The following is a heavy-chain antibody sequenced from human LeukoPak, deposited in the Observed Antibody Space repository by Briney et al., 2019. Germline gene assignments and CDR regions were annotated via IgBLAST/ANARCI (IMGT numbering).Heavy chain of an antibody. J-gene: IGHJ3*02. V-gene: IGHV4-39*01. CDR2: IYYSGST. CDR1: GGSISSSSYY. D-gene: IGHD6-19*01. CDR3: ARRAVAGTVDAFDI. Sequence: RPSETLSLTCTVSGGSISSSSYYWGWIRQPPGKGLEWIGSIYYSGSTYYNPSLKSRVTISVDTSKNQFSLKLSSMTAADTAVYYCARRAVAGTVDAFDIWGQGTMVTVSS.